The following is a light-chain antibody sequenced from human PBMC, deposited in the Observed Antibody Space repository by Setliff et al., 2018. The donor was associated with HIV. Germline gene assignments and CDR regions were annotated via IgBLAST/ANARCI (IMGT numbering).Light chain of an antibody. Sequence: QTVVTQEPSFSVSPGGTVTLTCGLRSGSVSTDHFPSWYQQTPGQTPRMLIYSTNTRSSGVPDRFSGSILGNRAALTITGAQADDECDYYCVLYMGNGVSVFGGGTKGTVL. J-gene: IGLJ3*02. CDR1: SGSVSTDHF. CDR3: VLYMGNGVSV. CDR2: STN. V-gene: IGLV8-61*01.